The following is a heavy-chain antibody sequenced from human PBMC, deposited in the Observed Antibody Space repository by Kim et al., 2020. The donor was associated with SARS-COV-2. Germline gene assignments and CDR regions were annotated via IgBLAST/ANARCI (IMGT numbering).Heavy chain of an antibody. CDR1: GYTFTSYA. D-gene: IGHD3-9*01. J-gene: IGHJ4*02. CDR2: INTNTGNP. CDR3: ARRHYDILTGYRSGIDY. V-gene: IGHV7-4-1*02. Sequence: ASVKVSCKASGYTFTSYAMNWVRQAPGQGLEWMGWINTNTGNPTYAQGFTGRFVFSLDTSVSTAYLQISSLKAEDTAVYYCARRHYDILTGYRSGIDYWGQGTLGTVSS.